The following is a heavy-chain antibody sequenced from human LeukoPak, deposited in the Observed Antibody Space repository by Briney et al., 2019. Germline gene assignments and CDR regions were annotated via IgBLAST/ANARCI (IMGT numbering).Heavy chain of an antibody. J-gene: IGHJ4*02. CDR1: EFSFSSYT. D-gene: IGHD3-22*01. Sequence: GGSLRLSCSASEFSFSSYTMHWVRQAPGKGLEYVSAISINGDITKYADSVKGRFTISRDNSKNTLYLQMRSLRAEDTAVYYCVTLTSGYYRYWGQGTLVTVSS. V-gene: IGHV3-64D*09. CDR3: VTLTSGYYRY. CDR2: ISINGDIT.